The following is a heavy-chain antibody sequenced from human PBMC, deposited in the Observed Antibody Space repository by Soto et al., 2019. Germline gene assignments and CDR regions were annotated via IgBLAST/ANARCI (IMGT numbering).Heavy chain of an antibody. J-gene: IGHJ3*01. D-gene: IGHD2-15*01. CDR2: IYYSGST. V-gene: IGHV4-30-4*01. CDR1: GGSVSSGDYY. Sequence: SETLSVTWTLFGGSVSSGDYYWSWIRQPPGKGLECIGYIYYSGSTYYNPSLKSRVTISVDTSKNQFSLKLSSVTAADTAVYYSSSHPDHSPVSSVWTQRT. CDR3: SSHPDHSPVSSV.